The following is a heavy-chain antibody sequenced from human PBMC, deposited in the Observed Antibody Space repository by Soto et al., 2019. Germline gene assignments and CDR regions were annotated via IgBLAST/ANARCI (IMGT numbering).Heavy chain of an antibody. CDR3: ARDVYCTRIDCYHAFNF. CDR1: GFTFSSFA. Sequence: EVQLVESGGGLVQPGGSLRLSCAASGFTFSSFAMHWVRQAPGKGLEYVSSISGSGDRTKYVNSERGRFTISRNNSKNTVYLQMGSLRVEDMAVYYCARDVYCTRIDCYHAFNFWGQGTMVTVSP. J-gene: IGHJ3*01. CDR2: ISGSGDRT. V-gene: IGHV3-64*01. D-gene: IGHD2-8*01.